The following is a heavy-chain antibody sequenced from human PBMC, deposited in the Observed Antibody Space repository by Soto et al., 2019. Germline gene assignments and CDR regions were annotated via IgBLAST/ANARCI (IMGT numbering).Heavy chain of an antibody. CDR2: IYYTGST. J-gene: IGHJ2*01. CDR1: GGSISSKH. D-gene: IGHD6-19*01. Sequence: QVQLQESGPGLVKPSETLSLTCTVSGGSISSKHWSWIRQTPGQGLEWIGYIYYTGSTKYNPSLNCRAIISIDTSKNQFSLNLSSVTAADTAVYYCSRRGSSGYYGLDWYFDLWGRGTLVTVSS. V-gene: IGHV4-59*08. CDR3: SRRGSSGYYGLDWYFDL.